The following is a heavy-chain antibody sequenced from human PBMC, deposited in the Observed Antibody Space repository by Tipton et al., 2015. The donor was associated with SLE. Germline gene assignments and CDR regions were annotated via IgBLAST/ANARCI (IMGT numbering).Heavy chain of an antibody. Sequence: TLSLTCTVSGGSVNGYYWNWFRQPPGKGLEWIGETNESGITHYNSSLKSRITISVDTSKSQFSLQLNSVTAADSALYYCARGRRPTIRYFDGPKGAFFDSWGQGNRVTVSS. CDR2: TNESGIT. V-gene: IGHV4-34*01. D-gene: IGHD3-9*01. CDR3: ARGRRPTIRYFDGPKGAFFDS. CDR1: GGSVNGYY. J-gene: IGHJ4*02.